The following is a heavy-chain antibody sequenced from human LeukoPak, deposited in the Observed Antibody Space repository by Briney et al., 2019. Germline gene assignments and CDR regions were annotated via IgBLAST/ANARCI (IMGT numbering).Heavy chain of an antibody. D-gene: IGHD1-26*01. J-gene: IGHJ5*02. Sequence: GGSLRLSCAASGFTFSSYGMHWVRQAPGKGLEWVAVIWYDGSNKYYADSVKGRFTISRDNSKNTLYLQMNSLRAEDTAVYYCARDLVGATWWFDPWGQGTLVTVSS. CDR1: GFTFSSYG. V-gene: IGHV3-33*01. CDR3: ARDLVGATWWFDP. CDR2: IWYDGSNK.